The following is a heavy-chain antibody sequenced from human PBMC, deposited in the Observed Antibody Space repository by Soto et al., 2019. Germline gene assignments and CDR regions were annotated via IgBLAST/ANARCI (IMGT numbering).Heavy chain of an antibody. Sequence: QVQLVQSGAEVKKPGASVKVSCKASGYTFTGYYMHWVRQAPGQGLEWMGWINPNSGGTNYAQKFQGWVTMTRDTASSTAYMELSRLRSDDTAVYYCARSKTIFGVVFQDWFDPWGQGTLVTVSS. J-gene: IGHJ5*02. CDR1: GYTFTGYY. V-gene: IGHV1-2*04. CDR2: INPNSGGT. D-gene: IGHD3-3*01. CDR3: ARSKTIFGVVFQDWFDP.